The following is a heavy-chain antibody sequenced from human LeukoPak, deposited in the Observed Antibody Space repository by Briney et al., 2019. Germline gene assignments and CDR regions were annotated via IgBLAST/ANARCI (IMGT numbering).Heavy chain of an antibody. Sequence: SETLSLTCTVSGGSISSYYWGWIRQPPGKGLEWIGSIYYSGSTYYNPSLKRRVTTSVDTSKNQFSLKLSSVTAADTAVYYCARSSFGELSPLDYWGQGTLVTVSS. CDR2: IYYSGST. V-gene: IGHV4-39*07. CDR1: GGSISSYY. CDR3: ARSSFGELSPLDY. D-gene: IGHD3-10*01. J-gene: IGHJ4*02.